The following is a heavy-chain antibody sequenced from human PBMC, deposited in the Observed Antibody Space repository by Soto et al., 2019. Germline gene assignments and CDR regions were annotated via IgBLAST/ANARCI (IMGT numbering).Heavy chain of an antibody. CDR2: ITGSTGTT. J-gene: IGHJ6*03. D-gene: IGHD2-2*01. V-gene: IGHV3-23*01. Sequence: EVQVLESGGGSVQPGGSLRLSCAASGFTFSNFAMSWVRHAPGKVLEWVSEITGSTGTTYYADSVKGRFVISRDNSKNTLHLQMNSLRAEDTAVYYCAKDTSSSPYYMDVWGKGTTVTVSS. CDR3: AKDTSSSPYYMDV. CDR1: GFTFSNFA.